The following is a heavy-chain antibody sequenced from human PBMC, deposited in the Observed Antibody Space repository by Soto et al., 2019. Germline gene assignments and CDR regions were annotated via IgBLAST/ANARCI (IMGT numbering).Heavy chain of an antibody. Sequence: GGSLRLSCAASGFTFSSYAMSWVRQAPGKGLEWVSAISGSGGSTYYADSVKGRFTISRDNSKNTLYLQMNSLRAEDTAVYYCAKDSELLWFGELFDYWGQGTLVTVSS. V-gene: IGHV3-23*01. D-gene: IGHD3-10*01. CDR3: AKDSELLWFGELFDY. CDR2: ISGSGGST. J-gene: IGHJ4*02. CDR1: GFTFSSYA.